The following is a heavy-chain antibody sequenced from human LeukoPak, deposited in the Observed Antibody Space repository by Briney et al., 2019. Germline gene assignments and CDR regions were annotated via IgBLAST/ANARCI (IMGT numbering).Heavy chain of an antibody. D-gene: IGHD2-2*01. CDR1: GGSISSSSYY. CDR3: ALAAEECSSTSCYSTGFDP. V-gene: IGHV4-39*01. Sequence: SETLSLTCAVSGGSISSSSYYWGWIRQPPGKGLEWIGSIYYSGITYYNPSLKSRVTISEDTPNKQVSLKMRSVTAADTSVYYCALAAEECSSTSCYSTGFDPWGQGTLVTVPS. J-gene: IGHJ5*02. CDR2: IYYSGIT.